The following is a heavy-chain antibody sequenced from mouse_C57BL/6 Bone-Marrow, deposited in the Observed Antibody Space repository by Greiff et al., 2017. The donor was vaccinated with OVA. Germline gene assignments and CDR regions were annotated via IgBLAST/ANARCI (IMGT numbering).Heavy chain of an antibody. Sequence: VQLQQPGAELVKPGASVKLSCKASGYTFTSYWMHWVKQRPGQGLEWIGRIHPNSGSTTYNEKFKRKATLTVDKSSSTAYMQLSSLTSDDSAVYYCARYDGYYFYYYAMDYWGQGTSVTVSS. V-gene: IGHV1-64*01. CDR3: ARYDGYYFYYYAMDY. J-gene: IGHJ4*01. CDR1: GYTFTSYW. CDR2: IHPNSGST. D-gene: IGHD2-3*01.